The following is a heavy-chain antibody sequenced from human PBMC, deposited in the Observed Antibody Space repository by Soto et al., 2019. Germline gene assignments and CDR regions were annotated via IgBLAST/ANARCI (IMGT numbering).Heavy chain of an antibody. CDR3: ARDMFRTMVRGVRGSPGPY. V-gene: IGHV1-3*01. D-gene: IGHD3-10*01. CDR1: GYTFTSYA. J-gene: IGHJ4*02. Sequence: ASVKVSCKASGYTFTSYAMHWVRQAPGQRLEWMGWINAGNGNTKYSQKFQGRVTITRDTSASTAYMELSSLRSEDTAVYYCARDMFRTMVRGVRGSPGPYWGQGTLVTVSS. CDR2: INAGNGNT.